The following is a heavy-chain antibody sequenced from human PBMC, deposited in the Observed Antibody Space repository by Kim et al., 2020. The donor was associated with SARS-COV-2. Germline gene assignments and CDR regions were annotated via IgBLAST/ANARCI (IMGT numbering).Heavy chain of an antibody. J-gene: IGHJ6*02. CDR1: GGSISSSSYY. V-gene: IGHV4-39*07. D-gene: IGHD5-12*01. CDR2: IYYSGST. CDR3: ARGAIPAHSGYDFLGLYYYYYGMDV. Sequence: SETLSLTCTVSGGSISSSSYYWGWIRQPPGKGLEWIGSIYYSGSTYYNPSLKSRVTLSVDTSKNQFSLKLSSVTAADTAVYYCARGAIPAHSGYDFLGLYYYYYGMDVWGQGTTVTVSS.